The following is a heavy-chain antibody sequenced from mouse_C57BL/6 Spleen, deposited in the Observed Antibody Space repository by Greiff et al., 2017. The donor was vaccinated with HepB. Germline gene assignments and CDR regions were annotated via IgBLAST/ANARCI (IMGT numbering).Heavy chain of an antibody. D-gene: IGHD2-3*01. CDR1: GYSITSGYY. J-gene: IGHJ3*01. V-gene: IGHV3-6*01. CDR2: ISYDGSN. CDR3: ARGSDGYPFAY. Sequence: EVQLQQSGPGLVKPSPSLSLTCSVTGYSITSGYYWNWIRQFPGNKLEWMGYISYDGSNNYNPSLKNRISITRDTSKNQFFLKLNSVTTEDTATYYCARGSDGYPFAYWGQGTPVTVSA.